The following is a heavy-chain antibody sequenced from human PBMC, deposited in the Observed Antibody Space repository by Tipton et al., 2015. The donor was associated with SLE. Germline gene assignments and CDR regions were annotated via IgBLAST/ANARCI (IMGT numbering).Heavy chain of an antibody. CDR2: ISNSGDTI. Sequence: SLRLSCVASGFTFDDYTMHWVRQAPGKGLEWVSYISNSGDTIYYADSLKGRFTISRDNAKNSLYLQMNSLRAEDTALYYCAKAGYGSGSSFDYWGQGTLVTVSS. CDR3: AKAGYGSGSSFDY. CDR1: GFTFDDYT. V-gene: IGHV3-9*01. D-gene: IGHD3-10*01. J-gene: IGHJ4*02.